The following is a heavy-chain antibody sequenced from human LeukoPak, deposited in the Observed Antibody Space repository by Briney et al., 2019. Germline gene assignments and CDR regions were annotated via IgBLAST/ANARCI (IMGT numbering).Heavy chain of an antibody. V-gene: IGHV4-59*08. CDR2: IYYSGST. J-gene: IGHJ4*02. CDR1: GGSISSYY. CDR3: ARGYSSSSGRPDY. Sequence: SETLSLTCTVSGGSISSYYWSWIRQPPGKGLEWIAYIYYSGSTNYNPSLKSRVTISVDTSKKQFSLKLSSVTAADTAVYYCARGYSSSSGRPDYWGQGTPVTVSS. D-gene: IGHD6-6*01.